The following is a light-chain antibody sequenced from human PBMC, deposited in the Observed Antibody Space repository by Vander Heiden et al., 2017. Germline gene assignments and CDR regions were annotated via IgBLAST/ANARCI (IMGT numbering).Light chain of an antibody. J-gene: IGKJ5*01. V-gene: IGKV1-39*01. CDR3: QQSDSTPLT. Sequence: DIPMTQSPSSLSASVGDRVTITCRASQSISSYLNWYQQKPGKAPKLLIYAASSLQSGVPSRFSGSGSGTDFTLTISRLQPEDIATYYCQQSDSTPLTFGQGTQLEIK. CDR2: AAS. CDR1: QSISSY.